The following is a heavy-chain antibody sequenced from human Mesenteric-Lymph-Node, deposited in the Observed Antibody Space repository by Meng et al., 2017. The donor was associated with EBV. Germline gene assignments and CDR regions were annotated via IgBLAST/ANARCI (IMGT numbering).Heavy chain of an antibody. J-gene: IGHJ4*02. V-gene: IGHV4-59*01. CDR1: GCPIRPFH. Sequence: QRCGPARVIPPEPLSPPSCTPGCPIRPFHCGWIRPPPGTGLEWIAYIHYTGNTKYNPSLESRVTISVDTSKNQFSLKVTSVTAADTAVYYCASGVGYGPDSQFRYFDYWGQGTLVTVSS. CDR3: ASGVGYGPDSQFRYFDY. D-gene: IGHD5-18*01. CDR2: IHYTGNT.